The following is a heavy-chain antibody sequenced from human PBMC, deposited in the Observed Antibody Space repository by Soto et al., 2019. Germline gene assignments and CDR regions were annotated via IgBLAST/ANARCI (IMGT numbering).Heavy chain of an antibody. V-gene: IGHV3-74*01. Sequence: LRLSCAASGFTFSSHWMHWIRQAPGKGLVWVSRIESDGSSTNYADSVKGRFTVSRDNAKNTLYLQMNSLRAEDTAVYYCARDRADPIGDYHPLFDSWGLGTLVTVS. D-gene: IGHD2-21*01. CDR3: ARDRADPIGDYHPLFDS. CDR2: IESDGSST. J-gene: IGHJ4*02. CDR1: GFTFSSHW.